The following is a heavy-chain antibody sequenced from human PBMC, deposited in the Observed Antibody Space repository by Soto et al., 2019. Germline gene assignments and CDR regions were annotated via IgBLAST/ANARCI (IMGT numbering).Heavy chain of an antibody. J-gene: IGHJ6*02. Sequence: QVQLVQSGAEVKKPGSSVKVSCKASGGTFSSYAISWVRQAPGQGIEWMGGIIPIFGTANYAQKFQGRVTITADESTSTAYMELSSLRSEDTAVYYCARGSTYYDSSGDYYYGMDVWGQGTTATVSS. CDR3: ARGSTYYDSSGDYYYGMDV. V-gene: IGHV1-69*19. D-gene: IGHD3-22*01. CDR2: IIPIFGTA. CDR1: GGTFSSYA.